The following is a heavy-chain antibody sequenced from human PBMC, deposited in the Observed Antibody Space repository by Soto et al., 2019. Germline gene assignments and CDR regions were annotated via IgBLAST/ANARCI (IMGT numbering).Heavy chain of an antibody. CDR1: GFTFGDYA. V-gene: IGHV3-49*03. CDR3: TRSEVVVGPPNWFDP. CDR2: IRSKAYGGTT. D-gene: IGHD2-15*01. Sequence: GGSLRLSCTVSGFTFGDYAMSWFRQAPGKGLEWVGFIRSKAYGGTTEYAASVKGRFTISRDDSKSIAYLQMNSLKTEDTAVYYCTRSEVVVGPPNWFDPWGQGTLVTVSS. J-gene: IGHJ5*02.